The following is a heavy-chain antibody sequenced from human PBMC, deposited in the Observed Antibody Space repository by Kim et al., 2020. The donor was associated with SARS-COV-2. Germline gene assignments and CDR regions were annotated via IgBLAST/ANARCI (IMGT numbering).Heavy chain of an antibody. D-gene: IGHD1-26*01. Sequence: KFQERVTITRDMSTSTAYMELSSLRSEDTAVYYCAADRIVGAVLPNAFDIWGQGTMVTVSS. V-gene: IGHV1-58*01. J-gene: IGHJ3*02. CDR3: AADRIVGAVLPNAFDI.